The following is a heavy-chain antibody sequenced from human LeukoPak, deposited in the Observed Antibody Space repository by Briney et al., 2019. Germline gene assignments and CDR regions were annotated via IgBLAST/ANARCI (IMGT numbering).Heavy chain of an antibody. CDR3: AIYSSPYGMDV. Sequence: QASETLSLTCTVSGGSISSSSYYWGWIRQPPGKGLEWIGSIYYSGSTYYNPSLKSRVTISVDTSKNQFSLKLSSVTAADTAVYYCAIYSSPYGMDVWGQGTTVTVSS. V-gene: IGHV4-39*01. CDR2: IYYSGST. D-gene: IGHD2-21*01. J-gene: IGHJ6*02. CDR1: GGSISSSSYY.